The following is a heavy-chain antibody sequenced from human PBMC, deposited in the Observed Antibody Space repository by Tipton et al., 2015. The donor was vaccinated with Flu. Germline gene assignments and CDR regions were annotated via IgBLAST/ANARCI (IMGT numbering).Heavy chain of an antibody. CDR3: ARDTSVIPAVLTY. CDR1: GGSISSYY. J-gene: IGHJ4*02. V-gene: IGHV4-59*01. Sequence: TLSLTCSVSGGSISSYYWNWIRQPPGKGLEWIGYIYYTGTTYYNPSLKSRVTMSLDTSKTQFSLKLSSVTAADTAVYYCARDTSVIPAVLTYWGQGTLVTVSS. D-gene: IGHD2-2*01. CDR2: IYYTGTT.